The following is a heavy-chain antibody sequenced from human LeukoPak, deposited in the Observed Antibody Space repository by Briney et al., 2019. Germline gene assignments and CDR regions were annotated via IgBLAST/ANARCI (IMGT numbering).Heavy chain of an antibody. D-gene: IGHD6-19*01. CDR2: IYTTGST. Sequence: SEALSLTCTVSGGSINNYYWSWIRQPAGKGLEWIGRIYTTGSTTYNPSLKSRVTMSVDTSKNQFSLKLSSVTAADTAVYYCARDRSSAVAGYHFDTWGQGTLVTVSS. CDR3: ARDRSSAVAGYHFDT. V-gene: IGHV4-4*07. CDR1: GGSINNYY. J-gene: IGHJ4*02.